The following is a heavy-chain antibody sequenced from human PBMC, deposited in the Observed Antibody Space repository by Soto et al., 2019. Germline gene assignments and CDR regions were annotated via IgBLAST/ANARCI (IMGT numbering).Heavy chain of an antibody. D-gene: IGHD6-6*01. J-gene: IGHJ6*02. V-gene: IGHV1-69*06. CDR3: ARGGDSSSSWGYSYGMDV. Sequence: QVQLVQSGAEVKKPGSSVKVSCKASGGTFSSYAISWVRQAPGQGLEWMGGIIPIFGTANYAQKFQGRVTITADKYTSTAYMELSSLRSEDTAVYYCARGGDSSSSWGYSYGMDVWGQGTTVTVSS. CDR1: GGTFSSYA. CDR2: IIPIFGTA.